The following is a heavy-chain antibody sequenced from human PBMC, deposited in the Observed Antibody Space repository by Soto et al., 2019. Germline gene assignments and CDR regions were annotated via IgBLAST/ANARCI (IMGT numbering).Heavy chain of an antibody. J-gene: IGHJ3*02. CDR2: IYYSGST. D-gene: IGHD2-21*01. CDR1: GVSISSSSYY. V-gene: IGHV4-39*01. Sequence: SETLSLTCTVSGVSISSSSYYWGWIRQAPGKGLEWIGSIYYSGSTYYNPSLKSRVTISVDTSKNQFSLKLSSVTAADTAVYYCARRAYCGGDCYSWAFDIWGERAMVPVS. CDR3: ARRAYCGGDCYSWAFDI.